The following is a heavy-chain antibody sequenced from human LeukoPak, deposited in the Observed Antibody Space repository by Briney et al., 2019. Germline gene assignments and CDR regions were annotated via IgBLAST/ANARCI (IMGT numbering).Heavy chain of an antibody. J-gene: IGHJ4*02. V-gene: IGHV3-48*03. CDR1: GFTFSSYE. CDR3: AKGNERTMVYDY. Sequence: GGSRRLSCAASGFTFSSYEMNWVRQAPGKGLEWVSYISSSGSTIYYADSVKGRFTISRDNPKNSLYLQMNSLRAEDTAVYYCAKGNERTMVYDYWGQGTLVTVSS. D-gene: IGHD3-10*01. CDR2: ISSSGSTI.